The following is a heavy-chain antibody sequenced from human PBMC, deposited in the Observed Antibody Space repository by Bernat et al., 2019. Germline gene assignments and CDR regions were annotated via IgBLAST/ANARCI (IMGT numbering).Heavy chain of an antibody. V-gene: IGHV4-39*02. CDR2: IYYSGST. Sequence: QLQLQESGPGLVKPSETLSLTCTVSGGSISSSSYYWGWIRQPPGKGLEWIGSIYYSGSTYYNPSLKSRVTISVDTSKNQFSLKLSSVTAADTAVYYCARDGDSGLNHYYYYYMDVWGKGTTVTVSS. CDR3: ARDGDSGLNHYYYYYMDV. J-gene: IGHJ6*03. D-gene: IGHD7-27*01. CDR1: GGSISSSSYY.